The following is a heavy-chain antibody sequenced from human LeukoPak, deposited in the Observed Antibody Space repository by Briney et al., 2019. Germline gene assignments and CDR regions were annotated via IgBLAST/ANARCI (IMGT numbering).Heavy chain of an antibody. V-gene: IGHV4-31*03. CDR3: ARLAAAAPQGFDP. CDR1: GGSISSGSYY. D-gene: IGHD6-13*01. J-gene: IGHJ5*02. Sequence: SETLSLTCTVSGGSISSGSYYWSWIRQPAGKGLEWIGYIYYSGSTYYNPSLKSRVTISVDTSKNQFSLKLSSVTAADTAVYYCARLAAAAPQGFDPWGQGTLVTVSS. CDR2: IYYSGST.